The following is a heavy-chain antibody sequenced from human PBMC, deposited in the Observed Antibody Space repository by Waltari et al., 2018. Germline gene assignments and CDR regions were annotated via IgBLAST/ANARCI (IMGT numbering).Heavy chain of an antibody. CDR2: INEDGSRI. J-gene: IGHJ4*02. CDR3: VRGIDG. D-gene: IGHD3-9*01. CDR1: FTFSRFG. V-gene: IGHV3-7*01. Sequence: FTFSRFGTSWVRLAPEKGLEWVANINEDGSRIYYLGSVKGRFTISRDNAKNSLSLQMDSLRVEDTGVYYCVRGIDGWGQGTLVTVSS.